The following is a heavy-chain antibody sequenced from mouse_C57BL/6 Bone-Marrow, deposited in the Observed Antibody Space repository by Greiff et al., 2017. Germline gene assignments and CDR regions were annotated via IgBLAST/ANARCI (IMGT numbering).Heavy chain of an antibody. V-gene: IGHV14-3*01. Sequence: VQLQQSVAELVRPGASVKLSCTASGFNIKNTYMHWVKQRPEQGLEWIGRIDPSNGNTKYAPQFPCKATITADTSSNTSSLPLSSLTSADATIYYCAVYNYPDYWGQGTTLTVSA. D-gene: IGHD2-12*01. J-gene: IGHJ2*01. CDR1: GFNIKNTY. CDR3: AVYNYPDY. CDR2: IDPSNGNT.